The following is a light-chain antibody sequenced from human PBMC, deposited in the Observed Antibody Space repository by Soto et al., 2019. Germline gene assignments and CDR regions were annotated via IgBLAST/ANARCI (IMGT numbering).Light chain of an antibody. CDR2: KAS. Sequence: DIHMTQSPSTLSASVGDRVTITCRASQSISSWLAWYQQKPGKAPKLLINKASSLETGVPSRFSGSESGTEFTLTISSLQPDDFATYYCQQYSSYPSPFGQGTKLEIK. CDR1: QSISSW. J-gene: IGKJ2*01. CDR3: QQYSSYPSP. V-gene: IGKV1-5*03.